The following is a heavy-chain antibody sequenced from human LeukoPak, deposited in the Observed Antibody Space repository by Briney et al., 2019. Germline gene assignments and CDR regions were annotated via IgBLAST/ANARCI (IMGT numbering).Heavy chain of an antibody. D-gene: IGHD6-13*01. CDR3: AKDAAGPEY. CDR2: ISAGGGST. CDR1: GLTFSDYS. V-gene: IGHV3-23*01. J-gene: IGHJ4*02. Sequence: PGGSLRLSCAASGLTFSDYSMTWVRQAPGKGLVWVSGISAGGGSTYYADSVKGRLTISRDNSRNTLYLQMNSLRAEDTAVYYCAKDAAGPEYWGQGTLVTVSS.